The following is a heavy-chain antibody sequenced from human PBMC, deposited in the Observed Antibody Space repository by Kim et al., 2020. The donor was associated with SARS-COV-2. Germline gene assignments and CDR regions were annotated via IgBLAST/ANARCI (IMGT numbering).Heavy chain of an antibody. CDR3: ARVAAHQAPIDY. D-gene: IGHD6-6*01. Sequence: NYKPSLKSRGTISVDTSKNQFSLKLSSVTAADTAVYYCARVAAHQAPIDYWGQGTLVTVSS. V-gene: IGHV4-59*01. J-gene: IGHJ4*02.